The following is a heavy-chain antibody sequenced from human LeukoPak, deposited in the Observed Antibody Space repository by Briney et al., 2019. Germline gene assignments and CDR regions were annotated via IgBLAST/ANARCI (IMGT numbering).Heavy chain of an antibody. Sequence: PSETLSLTCTVSGGSISSSSYYWGWIRQPPGKGLEWIGSIYYSGSTYYNPSLKSRVTISVDTSKNQFSLKLSSVTAADTAVYYCARHDIVALIGAFDIWGQGAMVTVSS. V-gene: IGHV4-39*01. D-gene: IGHD5-12*01. CDR1: GGSISSSSYY. J-gene: IGHJ3*02. CDR3: ARHDIVALIGAFDI. CDR2: IYYSGST.